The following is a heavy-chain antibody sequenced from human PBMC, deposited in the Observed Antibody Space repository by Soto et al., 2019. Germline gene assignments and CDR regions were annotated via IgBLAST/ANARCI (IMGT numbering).Heavy chain of an antibody. CDR2: ISYDGSNK. Sequence: GGSLRLSCAASGFTFSSYGMHWVRQAPGKGLEWVAVISYDGSNKYYADSVKGRFTISRDNSKNTLYLQMNSLRAEDTAVYYCAKETDIHYYYYGMDVWGQGTTVTAP. CDR1: GFTFSSYG. V-gene: IGHV3-30*18. CDR3: AKETDIHYYYYGMDV. J-gene: IGHJ6*02.